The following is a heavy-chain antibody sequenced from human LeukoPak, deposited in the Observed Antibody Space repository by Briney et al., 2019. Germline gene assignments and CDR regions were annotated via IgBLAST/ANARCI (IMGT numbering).Heavy chain of an antibody. CDR2: IKQDGSEG. CDR3: ARLNFWSNSYAAPFDS. CDR1: KFFFHGYW. J-gene: IGHJ4*02. Sequence: PGGSLRLSCAASKFFFHGYWMSWDRQAPGKGLEWVANIKQDGSEGYYMDSAKGRFTISRDNAKNLLFLQMNSLRPDDTAVYYCARLNFWSNSYAAPFDSWGQGSLVTVSS. V-gene: IGHV3-7*01. D-gene: IGHD3-16*01.